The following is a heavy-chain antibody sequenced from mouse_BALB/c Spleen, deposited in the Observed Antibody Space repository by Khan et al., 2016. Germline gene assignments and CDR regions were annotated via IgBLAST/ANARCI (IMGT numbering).Heavy chain of an antibody. V-gene: IGHV9-1*02. CDR1: GYTFTNYE. CDR2: INTYTGEP. D-gene: IGHD2-5*01. J-gene: IGHJ4*01. CDR3: ARQYYSNHAMDY. Sequence: QIQLVQSGPELKKPGETVKISCKASGYTFTNYEMNWVKQAPGKGLKWMGWINTYTGEPTYADDFKGRFAFSLETSASTVYLQINNLKNEDMATYFCARQYYSNHAMDYWGQGTSVTVSS.